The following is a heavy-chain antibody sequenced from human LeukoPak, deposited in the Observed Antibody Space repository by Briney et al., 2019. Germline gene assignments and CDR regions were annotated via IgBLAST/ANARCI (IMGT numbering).Heavy chain of an antibody. V-gene: IGHV4-30-2*01. J-gene: IGHJ4*02. CDR3: AGFRSTPSITIFGVERDY. CDR2: IYHSGST. CDR1: GGSISSGGYY. Sequence: PSETLSLTCTVSGGSISSGGYYWSWIRQPPGKGLEWIGYIYHSGSTYYNPSLKSRVTISVDRSKNQFSLKLSSVTAADTAVYYCAGFRSTPSITIFGVERDYWGQGTLVTVSS. D-gene: IGHD3-3*01.